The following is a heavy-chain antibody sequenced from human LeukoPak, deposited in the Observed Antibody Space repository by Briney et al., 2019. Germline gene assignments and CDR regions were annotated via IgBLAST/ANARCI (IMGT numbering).Heavy chain of an antibody. J-gene: IGHJ6*02. D-gene: IGHD5-12*01. CDR1: GFTFGTFG. CDR2: IWYDGSNK. V-gene: IGHV3-33*01. CDR3: ARGGSDYYSHMNV. Sequence: GTSLRLSCAPSGFTFGTFGMHWVRQAPGKGLEWVAVIWYDGSNKYYADSVKGRFTISRDNSKNTLYLQMNSLRADDTAVYYCARGGSDYYSHMNVWGQGTTVTVSS.